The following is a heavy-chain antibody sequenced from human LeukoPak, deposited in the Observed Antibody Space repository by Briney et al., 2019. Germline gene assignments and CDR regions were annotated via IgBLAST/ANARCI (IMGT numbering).Heavy chain of an antibody. CDR2: ISYDGSNK. CDR3: AKTAGDVSGYYMDV. Sequence: GGSLRLSCAASGFTFSSYGMHWVRQAPGKGLEWVAVISYDGSNKYYADSVKGRFTISRDNSKNTLYLQMNSLRAEDTAVYYCAKTAGDVSGYYMDVWGKGTTVTVSS. D-gene: IGHD2-21*02. V-gene: IGHV3-30*18. CDR1: GFTFSSYG. J-gene: IGHJ6*03.